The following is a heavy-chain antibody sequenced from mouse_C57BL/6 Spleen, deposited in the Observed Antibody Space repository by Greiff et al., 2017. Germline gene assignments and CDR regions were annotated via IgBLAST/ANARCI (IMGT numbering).Heavy chain of an antibody. J-gene: IGHJ1*03. D-gene: IGHD2-1*01. V-gene: IGHV14-4*01. Sequence: EVKLMESGAELVRPGASVKLSCTASGFNIKDDYMHWVKQRPEQGLEWIGWIDPENGDTEYASKFQGKATITADTSSNTAYLQLSSLTSEDTAVYYCTTAPYGNYVYFDVWGTGTTVTVSS. CDR3: TTAPYGNYVYFDV. CDR1: GFNIKDDY. CDR2: IDPENGDT.